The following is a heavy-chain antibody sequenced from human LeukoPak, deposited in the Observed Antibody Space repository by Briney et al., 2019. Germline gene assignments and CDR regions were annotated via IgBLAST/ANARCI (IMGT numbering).Heavy chain of an antibody. J-gene: IGHJ4*02. D-gene: IGHD3-22*01. V-gene: IGHV3-23*01. CDR1: GFTFSNYA. CDR2: ISDSAGSA. CDR3: AKDGEYYYGSSGYYFDF. Sequence: PGGSLRLSCAASGFTFSNYAMSWVRQAPGKGLEWVSSISDSAGSAYYADSVKGRFTISRDNSKNTLYLQMKSLRAEATAIYYCAKDGEYYYGSSGYYFDFWGQGTLVTVSS.